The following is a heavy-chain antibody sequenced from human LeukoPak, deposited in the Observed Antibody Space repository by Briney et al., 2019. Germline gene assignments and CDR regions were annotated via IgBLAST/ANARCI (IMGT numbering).Heavy chain of an antibody. D-gene: IGHD4-17*01. Sequence: PGGSLRLSCAASGFTFNKAWMTWVRQAPGKALEWVGRIKRKTEGGTTDYAAPVTGRFTISRDDSKNTLYLRMNSLKTEDTAVYYCTTDRVAYGEYEALGYWGQGTLVTVSS. J-gene: IGHJ4*02. CDR1: GFTFNKAW. CDR3: TTDRVAYGEYEALGY. V-gene: IGHV3-15*01. CDR2: IKRKTEGGTT.